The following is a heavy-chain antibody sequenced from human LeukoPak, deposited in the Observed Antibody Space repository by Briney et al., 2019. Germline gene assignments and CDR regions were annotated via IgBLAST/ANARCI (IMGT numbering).Heavy chain of an antibody. CDR3: VRTPPNWGADY. J-gene: IGHJ4*02. CDR2: MSPNSGNT. CDR1: GGTFSSYA. V-gene: IGHV1-8*02. Sequence: ASVKVSCKASGGTFSSYAISWVRQATGQGLEWMGWMSPNSGNTGYAQEFQGRVTMTRSTSISTAYMELSSLRSEDTAVYYCVRTPPNWGADYWGQGTLVTVSS. D-gene: IGHD7-27*01.